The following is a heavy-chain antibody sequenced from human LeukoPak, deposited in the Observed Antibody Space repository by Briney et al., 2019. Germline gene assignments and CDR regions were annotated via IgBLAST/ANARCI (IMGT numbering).Heavy chain of an antibody. V-gene: IGHV4-39*01. Sequence: PSETLSLTCTVSGGSISSSSYYWGWIRQPPGKGLEWIGSIYYSGSTYYNPSLKSRVTISVDTSKNQFSLKLSSVTAADTAVYYCAIQVVAARRTHDYWGQGTLVTVSS. CDR3: AIQVVAARRTHDY. CDR2: IYYSGST. J-gene: IGHJ4*02. CDR1: GGSISSSSYY. D-gene: IGHD2-15*01.